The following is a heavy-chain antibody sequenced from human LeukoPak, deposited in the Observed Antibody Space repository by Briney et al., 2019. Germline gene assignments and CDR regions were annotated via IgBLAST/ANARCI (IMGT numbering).Heavy chain of an antibody. Sequence: PGGSLRLSCAASGFTFSSYSMNWVRQAPGKGLEWVSYISSSSSTIYYADSVKGRFTISRDNAKNSLYLQMNSLRAEDTAVYYCARGESIAAAGIDYWGQGTLVTVSS. J-gene: IGHJ4*02. V-gene: IGHV3-48*04. CDR1: GFTFSSYS. D-gene: IGHD6-13*01. CDR3: ARGESIAAAGIDY. CDR2: ISSSSSTI.